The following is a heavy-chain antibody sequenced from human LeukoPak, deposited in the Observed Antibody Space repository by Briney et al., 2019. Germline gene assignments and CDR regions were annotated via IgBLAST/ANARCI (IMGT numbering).Heavy chain of an antibody. V-gene: IGHV4-59*01. Sequence: PSETLSLTCTVSGGSISSYYRSWIRQPPGKGLEWIGYIYYSGSTNYNPSLKSRVTISVDTSKNQFSLKLSSVTAADTAVYYCARGSPPRRNYDSRGYYSYYFDYWGQGTLVTVSS. CDR2: IYYSGST. CDR1: GGSISSYY. D-gene: IGHD3-22*01. J-gene: IGHJ4*02. CDR3: ARGSPPRRNYDSRGYYSYYFDY.